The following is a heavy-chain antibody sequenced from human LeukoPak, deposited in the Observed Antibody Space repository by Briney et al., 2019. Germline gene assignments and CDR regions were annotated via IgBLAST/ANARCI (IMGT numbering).Heavy chain of an antibody. D-gene: IGHD5-18*01. Sequence: GGSLRLSCAASGFTFSSFWMHWVRQAPGKGLVWVSRINTDGSSTSYADSVKGRFTISRDNAKNTLDLQMNSLRDEDTAVYYCARNIQRHADYWGQGTLVTLSS. J-gene: IGHJ4*02. CDR1: GFTFSSFW. CDR2: INTDGSST. CDR3: ARNIQRHADY. V-gene: IGHV3-74*01.